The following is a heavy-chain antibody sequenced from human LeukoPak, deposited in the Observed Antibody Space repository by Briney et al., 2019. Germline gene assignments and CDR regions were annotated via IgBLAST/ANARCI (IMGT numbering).Heavy chain of an antibody. V-gene: IGHV3-9*01. J-gene: IGHJ4*02. CDR1: GFTFDDYA. D-gene: IGHD6-13*01. CDR2: ISWNSGSI. CDR3: SRSLFRQQVEPFDS. Sequence: GGSLRLSCAASGFTFDDYAMHWVRQAPGKGLEWVSGISWNSGSIGYADSVKGRFTISRDNAKNSLYLQMNSLRAEDTAVYYCSRSLFRQQVEPFDSWGQGTLVTVSS.